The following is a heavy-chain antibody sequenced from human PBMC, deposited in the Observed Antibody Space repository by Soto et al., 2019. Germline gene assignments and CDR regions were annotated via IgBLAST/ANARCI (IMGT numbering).Heavy chain of an antibody. CDR3: AKDSGCVNNACAYAP. V-gene: IGHV3-21*01. CDR2: ISRGSDYI. Sequence: EVHLVESGGGLVKPGGSLRLTCAASGFIFSDYTMNWVRQAPGKGLEWVSSISRGSDYIFYADTVKGRFTISRDNARNSLDLQMTSLRAEDTAVYYCAKDSGCVNNACAYAPWGQGTLVTVSS. CDR1: GFIFSDYT. J-gene: IGHJ5*02. D-gene: IGHD1-20*01.